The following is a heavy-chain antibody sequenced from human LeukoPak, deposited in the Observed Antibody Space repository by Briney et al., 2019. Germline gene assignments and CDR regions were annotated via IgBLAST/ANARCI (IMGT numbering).Heavy chain of an antibody. CDR1: GDTFSNYA. CDR3: ARLGYDSSELDYDYYYIDV. J-gene: IGHJ6*03. V-gene: IGHV1-69*01. D-gene: IGHD3-22*01. CDR2: IIPVFAIA. Sequence: SVKVSCKASGDTFSNYAISWVRQAPGQGLEWMAVIIPVFAIADSAQRFQGGVTITADESTSTVYMEMSSLTSEDTAVYYCARLGYDSSELDYDYYYIDVWGKGTTVTVSS.